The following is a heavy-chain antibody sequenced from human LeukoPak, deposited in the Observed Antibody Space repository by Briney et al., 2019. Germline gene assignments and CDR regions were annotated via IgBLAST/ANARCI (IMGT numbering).Heavy chain of an antibody. V-gene: IGHV3-33*01. CDR2: IWYDGHNN. CDR1: GFTFSKYG. Sequence: GGSLRLSCVASGFTFSKYGMHWVRQAPGKGLQWLAIIWYDGHNNYYADSVKGRFTISRDNSKNTLFLEMNDLKAEDTAVYYCAREWGLIAVAGGPGYWGQGTLVTVSS. D-gene: IGHD2-21*01. J-gene: IGHJ4*02. CDR3: AREWGLIAVAGGPGY.